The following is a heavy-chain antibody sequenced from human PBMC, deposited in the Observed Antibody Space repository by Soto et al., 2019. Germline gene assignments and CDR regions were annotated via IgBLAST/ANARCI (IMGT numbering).Heavy chain of an antibody. D-gene: IGHD4-17*01. CDR2: INHSVSA. J-gene: IGHJ2*01. CDR1: GGSFSGYY. CDR3: ARAGDYVECYFDL. Sequence: QVQLQQWGAGRLKPSATLSLTCAVYGGSFSGYYWRWIRPPPGKGLGWFGEINHSVSANYNPSHKSGGTISVHTSKSQLPLKLSFVTAAGTAVYYCARAGDYVECYFDLWGRGTLDTVSS. V-gene: IGHV4-34*01.